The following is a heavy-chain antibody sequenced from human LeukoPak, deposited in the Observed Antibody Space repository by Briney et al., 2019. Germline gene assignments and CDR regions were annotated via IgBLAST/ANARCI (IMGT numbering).Heavy chain of an antibody. CDR1: GYTFTSYG. D-gene: IGHD3-9*01. Sequence: ASVKVSCKASGYTFTSYGISWVRQAPGQGLEWMGWISAYNGNANYAQKLQGRVTMTTDTSTSTAYMELRSLRSDDTAVYYCAIHSDYDILTGYDYYFDYWGQGTLVTVSS. CDR2: ISAYNGNA. CDR3: AIHSDYDILTGYDYYFDY. V-gene: IGHV1-18*01. J-gene: IGHJ4*02.